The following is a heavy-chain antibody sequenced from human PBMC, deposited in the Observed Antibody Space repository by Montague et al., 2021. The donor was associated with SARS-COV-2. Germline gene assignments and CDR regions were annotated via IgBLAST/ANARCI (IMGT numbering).Heavy chain of an antibody. CDR3: ASHATCSCYWGWIDP. CDR1: GGSITSSPYY. Sequence: SETLSLTCTVSGGSITSSPYYWGWIRQPPGKGLEWIGTIYYSGTTYYNPSLKSRVTISVDTSKDQVSLKVTSVTAADTAVYYCASHATCSCYWGWIDPWGQGTLVTVSS. CDR2: IYYSGTT. D-gene: IGHD2-21*01. V-gene: IGHV4-39*01. J-gene: IGHJ5*02.